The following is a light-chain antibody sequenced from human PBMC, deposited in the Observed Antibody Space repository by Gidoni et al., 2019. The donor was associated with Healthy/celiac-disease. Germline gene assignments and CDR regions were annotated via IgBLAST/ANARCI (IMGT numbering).Light chain of an antibody. CDR1: QSVSSY. J-gene: IGKJ4*01. V-gene: IGKV3-11*01. CDR3: QRRSNWLT. Sequence: EILFTHSPATLSLSPWERSTLSCMASQSVSSYLAWYQQKPCQAPRLLIYDASNRATAIPARFSGSVSGTDFTRTISSLEPEDFAVYYCQRRSNWLTFGGGTKVEIK. CDR2: DAS.